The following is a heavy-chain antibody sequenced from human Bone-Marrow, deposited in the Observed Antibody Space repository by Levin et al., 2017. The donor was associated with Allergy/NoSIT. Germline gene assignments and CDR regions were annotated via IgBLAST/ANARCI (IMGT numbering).Heavy chain of an antibody. Sequence: GESLKISCAASGFSFTKVWMTWVRQAPGKGLEWVGRIKSETDGGTIDYAAPVKGRFTISRDDSRSTLYLQMNSLKTEDTAVYYCTTEVWARSIRDDDWGQGTLVTVSS. CDR2: IKSETDGGTI. V-gene: IGHV3-15*01. CDR3: TTEVWARSIRDDD. CDR1: GFSFTKVW. J-gene: IGHJ4*02. D-gene: IGHD2-21*01.